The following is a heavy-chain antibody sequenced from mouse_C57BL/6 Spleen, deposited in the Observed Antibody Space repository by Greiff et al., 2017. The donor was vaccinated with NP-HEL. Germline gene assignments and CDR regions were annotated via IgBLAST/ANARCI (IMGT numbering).Heavy chain of an antibody. D-gene: IGHD1-1*01. CDR1: GFNIKNTY. J-gene: IGHJ3*01. CDR2: IDPANGNN. V-gene: IGHV14-3*01. CDR3: ARSLDDGSSDGLAY. Sequence: EVQLQQSVAELVRPGASVKLSCTASGFNIKNTYMHWVKQRPEQGLEWIGRIDPANGNNKYAPKFQGKATITADTSSNNAYLQLSSLTSEDTAVYYGARSLDDGSSDGLAYWGQGTLVTVSA.